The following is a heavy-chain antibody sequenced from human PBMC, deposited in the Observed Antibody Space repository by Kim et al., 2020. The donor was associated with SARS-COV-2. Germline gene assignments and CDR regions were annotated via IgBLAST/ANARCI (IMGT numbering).Heavy chain of an antibody. V-gene: IGHV3-23*01. J-gene: IGHJ4*02. D-gene: IGHD3-10*01. CDR3: AKDGRNVLLWFGELLYDLDY. CDR1: GFTFSSYA. CDR2: ISGSGGST. Sequence: GGSLRLSCAASGFTFSSYAMSWVRQAPGKGLEWVSAISGSGGSTYYADSVKGRFTISRDNSKNTLYLQMNSLRAEDTAVYYCAKDGRNVLLWFGELLYDLDYWGQGTLVTVSS.